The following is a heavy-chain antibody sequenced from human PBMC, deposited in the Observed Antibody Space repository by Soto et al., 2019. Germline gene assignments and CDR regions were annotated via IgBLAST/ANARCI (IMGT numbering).Heavy chain of an antibody. CDR3: ARESEDLTSNFDY. Sequence: GGSLRLSCAASGFTFSRYSMNWVRQAPGKGLEWVSSISSTTNYIYYGDSMKGRFTISRDNAKNSLYLEMNSLRAEGTAVYYCARESEDLTSNFDYWGQGTLVTVSS. V-gene: IGHV3-21*06. CDR2: ISSTTNYI. J-gene: IGHJ4*02. CDR1: GFTFSRYS.